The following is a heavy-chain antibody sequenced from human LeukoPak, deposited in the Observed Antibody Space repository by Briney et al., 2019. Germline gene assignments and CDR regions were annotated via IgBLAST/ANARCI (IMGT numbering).Heavy chain of an antibody. V-gene: IGHV4-31*03. CDR2: IYNSGST. D-gene: IGHD5-24*01. J-gene: IGHJ4*02. CDR3: ARGRLRDHFDY. Sequence: SETLSLTCTVSGGSVSSGGYYWNWIPQHPGKGLEWIGYIYNSGSTYYNPSLKSRITISVDTSKNQFSLKMSSVTPADTALYYCARGRLRDHFDYWGKGTLVTVSS. CDR1: GGSVSSGGYY.